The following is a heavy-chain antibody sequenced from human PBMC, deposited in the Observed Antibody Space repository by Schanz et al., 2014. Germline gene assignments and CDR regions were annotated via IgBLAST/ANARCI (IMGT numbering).Heavy chain of an antibody. Sequence: EVQLVQSGGGLVQPGGSLRLSCAASGFTFSNYWMHWVRQAPGKGLVWVSRINGDGSRTAYADSVKGRFTISRDNAKNTLYLQMNSLRVEDTAVYYCARDHTTESYYSAGPPIDYWGQGTLLTVSS. CDR1: GFTFSNYW. V-gene: IGHV3-74*01. CDR3: ARDHTTESYYSAGPPIDY. D-gene: IGHD1-26*01. J-gene: IGHJ4*02. CDR2: INGDGSRT.